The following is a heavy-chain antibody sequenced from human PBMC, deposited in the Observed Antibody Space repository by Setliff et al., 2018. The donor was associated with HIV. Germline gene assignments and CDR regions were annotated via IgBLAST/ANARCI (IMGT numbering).Heavy chain of an antibody. J-gene: IGHJ3*01. CDR3: TRASSRWNCCGGSCYRAPCAFDF. D-gene: IGHD2-15*01. Sequence: SETLSLTRTDFGGSISSGSYYWGLIRQPAGKGLEWIGHIYTSGSTNYNPSLKSRVTISVDTSKNQFSLKLSSVTAEDTAVYYCTRASSRWNCCGGSCYRAPCAFDFWGQGAMVTVSS. V-gene: IGHV4-61*09. CDR2: IYTSGST. CDR1: GGSISSGSYY.